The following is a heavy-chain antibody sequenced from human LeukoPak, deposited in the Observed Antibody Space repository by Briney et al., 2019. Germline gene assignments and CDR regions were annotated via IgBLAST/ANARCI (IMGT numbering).Heavy chain of an antibody. CDR2: INHSGST. CDR3: ASRSIAVAGTEGNFDY. J-gene: IGHJ4*02. CDR1: GGSFSGYY. Sequence: SETLSLTCAVYGGSFSGYYWSWIRQPPGKGLEWIGEINHSGSTNYNPSLKSRVTISVDTPKNQFSLKLSSVTAADTAVYYCASRSIAVAGTEGNFDYWGQGTLVTVSS. D-gene: IGHD6-19*01. V-gene: IGHV4-34*01.